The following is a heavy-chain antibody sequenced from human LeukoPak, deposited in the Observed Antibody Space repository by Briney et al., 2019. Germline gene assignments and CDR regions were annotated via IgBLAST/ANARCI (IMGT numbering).Heavy chain of an antibody. CDR2: VDPEDGET. CDR1: GYTFTDYY. V-gene: IGHV1-69-2*01. D-gene: IGHD3-22*01. J-gene: IGHJ4*02. CDR3: ATGGRVVADEAFDY. Sequence: ATVKISCKVSGYTFTDYYMHWVQQAPGKGLEWMGLVDPEDGETIYAEKFQGRVTITADTSTGTAYMELSSLRSEDTAVYYCATGGRVVADEAFDYWGQGTLVTVSS.